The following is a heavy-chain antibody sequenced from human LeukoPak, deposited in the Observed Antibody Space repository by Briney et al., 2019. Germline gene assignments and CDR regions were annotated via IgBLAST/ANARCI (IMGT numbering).Heavy chain of an antibody. CDR2: IIPIFGTA. J-gene: IGHJ4*02. D-gene: IGHD2-15*01. Sequence: PAASVKVSCKASGGTFSSYAISWVRQAPGQGLEWMGGIIPIFGTANYAQKFLGRVTITADKSTSTAYMELSSLRSEDTAVYYCARGGGYCSGGSCYSYFDYWGQGTLVTVSS. CDR3: ARGGGYCSGGSCYSYFDY. V-gene: IGHV1-69*06. CDR1: GGTFSSYA.